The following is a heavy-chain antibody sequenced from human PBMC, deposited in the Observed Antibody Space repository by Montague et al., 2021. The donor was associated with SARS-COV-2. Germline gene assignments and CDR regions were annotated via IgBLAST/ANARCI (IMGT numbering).Heavy chain of an antibody. CDR1: GDSVSNDRYY. CDR3: ATESLGYCSSTSCYGPHYGMDV. V-gene: IGHV4-31*03. D-gene: IGHD2-2*01. J-gene: IGHJ6*02. CDR2: IYYSGST. Sequence: TLSLTCTVSGDSVSNDRYYWGWIRQHPGKGLEWIGYIYYSGSTYYNPSLKSRVTISVDTSKNQFSLKLSPVTAADTAVYYCATESLGYCSSTSCYGPHYGMDVWGQGTTVTVSS.